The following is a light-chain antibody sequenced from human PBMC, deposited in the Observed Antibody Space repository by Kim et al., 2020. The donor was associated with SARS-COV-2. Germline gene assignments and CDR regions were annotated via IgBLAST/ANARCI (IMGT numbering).Light chain of an antibody. V-gene: IGLV3-19*01. CDR2: GKN. J-gene: IGLJ2*01. Sequence: SSELTQDPAVSVALGQTVRITCQGDSLRSYYASWYQQKPGQAPVLVIYGKNNRPSGIPDRFSGSSSGNTASLTITGDQAEDEADYYCNSRDSSGNHHVFG. CDR3: NSRDSSGNHHV. CDR1: SLRSYY.